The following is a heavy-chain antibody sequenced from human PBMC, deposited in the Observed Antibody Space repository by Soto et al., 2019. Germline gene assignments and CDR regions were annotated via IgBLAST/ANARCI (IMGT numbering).Heavy chain of an antibody. D-gene: IGHD3-22*01. CDR2: IYYSGST. V-gene: IGHV4-31*03. CDR3: ARVRNSGYYYRALCFDY. Sequence: SETLSFTCTVSGGSISSGGYYWSWIRQHPGKGLEWIGYIYYSGSTYYNPSLKSRVTISVDTSKNQFSLKLSALTAAETAVYYCARVRNSGYYYRALCFDYWGQGTLVTVSS. J-gene: IGHJ4*02. CDR1: GGSISSGGYY.